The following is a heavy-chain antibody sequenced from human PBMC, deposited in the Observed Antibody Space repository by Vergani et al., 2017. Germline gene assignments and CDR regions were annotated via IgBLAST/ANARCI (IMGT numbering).Heavy chain of an antibody. Sequence: QVQLQQWGAGLLKPSETLSLTCAVYGGSFSGYYWSWIRQPPGKGLEWIGEINHSGSTNYNPSLKSRVTISVDTSKNQFSLKLSSVTAADTAVYYCAGAEDTATPIDYWGQGTLVTVSS. D-gene: IGHD5-18*01. V-gene: IGHV4-34*01. CDR3: AGAEDTATPIDY. CDR2: INHSGST. J-gene: IGHJ4*02. CDR1: GGSFSGYY.